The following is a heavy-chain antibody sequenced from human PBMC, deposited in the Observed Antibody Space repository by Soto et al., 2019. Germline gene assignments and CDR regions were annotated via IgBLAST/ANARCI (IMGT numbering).Heavy chain of an antibody. CDR2: INQSGIT. J-gene: IGHJ6*02. D-gene: IGHD6-13*01. V-gene: IGHV4-34*02. CDR1: GASSSNYY. CDR3: AGAAGRRFYYDLDV. Sequence: QVQLQQWGAGLLKPSETLSLTCAFYGASSSNYYWSWIRQSPGKGLEWIGEINQSGITNYNPSLTSRVTISIPTSKSHFSLRLSSVTAADSTVYYCAGAAGRRFYYDLDVWGQGTTVTVSS.